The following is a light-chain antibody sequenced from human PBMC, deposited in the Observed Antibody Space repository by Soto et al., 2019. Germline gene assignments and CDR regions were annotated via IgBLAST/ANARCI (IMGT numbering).Light chain of an antibody. V-gene: IGLV2-8*01. J-gene: IGLJ2*01. CDR2: EVS. CDR1: SSDVGGYNY. Sequence: QSALTQPPSASGSPGQSVTISCTGTSSDVGGYNYVSWYQQHPGKAPQLIIYEVSKRPSGVPDRFSGSKSGNTASLTVSGLQAEDEADYYCSSYAGSNNVIFGVGTKLTVL. CDR3: SSYAGSNNVI.